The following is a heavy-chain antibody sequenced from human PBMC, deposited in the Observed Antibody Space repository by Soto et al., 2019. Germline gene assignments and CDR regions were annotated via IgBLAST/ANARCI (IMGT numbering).Heavy chain of an antibody. D-gene: IGHD5-18*01. CDR3: ARDDGDWWEADTAMVTGFLRSFDI. V-gene: IGHV4-31*03. J-gene: IGHJ3*02. Sequence: SETLSLTCTFSGGSISSGGYYWSWIRQHPGKGLEWIGYIYYSGSTYYNPSLKSRVTISVDTSKNQFSLKLSSVTAADTAVYYCARDDGDWWEADTAMVTGFLRSFDIWGQGTMVTVSS. CDR2: IYYSGST. CDR1: GGSISSGGYY.